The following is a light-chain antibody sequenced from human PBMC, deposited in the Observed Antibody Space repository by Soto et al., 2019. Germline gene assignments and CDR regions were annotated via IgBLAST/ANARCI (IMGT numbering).Light chain of an antibody. CDR3: QLYGSSLAT. CDR1: QSVNSNY. J-gene: IGKJ2*01. CDR2: GAS. Sequence: EIVLAQSPGTLSLSQGERATLSCRASQSVNSNYLTWFRQKPGQAPRLLIYGASTRATGIPDRFSGSGSGTDFTLTISRLEPEDFAVYYCQLYGSSLATFGQGTRLEI. V-gene: IGKV3-20*01.